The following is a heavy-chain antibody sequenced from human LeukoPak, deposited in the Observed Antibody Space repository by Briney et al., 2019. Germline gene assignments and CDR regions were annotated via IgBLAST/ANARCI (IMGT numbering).Heavy chain of an antibody. CDR3: ARHTRSDY. CDR2: IDPSDSYT. CDR1: GYSFSSYW. J-gene: IGHJ4*02. V-gene: IGHV5-10-1*01. D-gene: IGHD1-26*01. Sequence: GESLKFSCKGSGYSFSSYWINWVRHMPGKGREWMGRIDPSDSYTNYNPSFQGHITNSADKSISTAYLQWSSLMASDTAMYYCARHTRSDYWGQGTQVTVSS.